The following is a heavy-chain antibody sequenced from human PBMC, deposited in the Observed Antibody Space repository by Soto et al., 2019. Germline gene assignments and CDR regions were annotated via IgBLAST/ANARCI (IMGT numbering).Heavy chain of an antibody. J-gene: IGHJ5*02. CDR1: GASIRSYH. CDR3: AKDVSSRRWFDP. D-gene: IGHD3-16*01. Sequence: QVQLQESGPGLVKPSETLSLTCAVSGASIRSYHWSWIRQPAGKGLEWIGRMQHTGNTNYNPSLKSRVTMSGETSKKQISLKMTSVTAADTGVYFCAKDVSSRRWFDPWGQGILVIVSS. CDR2: MQHTGNT. V-gene: IGHV4-4*07.